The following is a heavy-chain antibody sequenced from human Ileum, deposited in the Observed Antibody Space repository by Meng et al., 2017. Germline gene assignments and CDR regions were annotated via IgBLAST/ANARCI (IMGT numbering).Heavy chain of an antibody. CDR2: INGDGRST. D-gene: IGHD6-19*01. J-gene: IGHJ3*02. Sequence: GESLKIPCAASGFTFSNSWMNWVRQAPGKGLVWVSRINGDGRSTSYADSVKGRFTISRDNAKNTLYLQISSLTADDTAVYYCASDFVSVAGSSIWGQGTMFTVSS. CDR1: GFTFSNSW. CDR3: ASDFVSVAGSSI. V-gene: IGHV3-74*01.